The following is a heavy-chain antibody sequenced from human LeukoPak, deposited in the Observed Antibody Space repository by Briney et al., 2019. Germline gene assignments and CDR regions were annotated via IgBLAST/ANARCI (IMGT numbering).Heavy chain of an antibody. CDR1: GGSFSGYY. J-gene: IGHJ1*01. D-gene: IGHD5-18*01. CDR3: ARQGSYGYEVYEH. V-gene: IGHV4-34*01. CDR2: INHSGST. Sequence: SETLSLTCAVYGGSFSGYYWSWIRQPPGKGLEWIGEINHSGSTNYNPSLKSRVTISVDTSKNQFSLKLSSVTAADTAVYYCARQGSYGYEVYEHWGQGTLVTVSS.